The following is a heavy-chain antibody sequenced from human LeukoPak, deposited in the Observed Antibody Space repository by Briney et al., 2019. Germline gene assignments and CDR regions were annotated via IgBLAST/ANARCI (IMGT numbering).Heavy chain of an antibody. Sequence: ASVKVSCKASGYTFTRYDIHWVRPATGQGLEWMGWMNPNSGKTHYAQKFQSTVTLTRNTSISTAYIDPSTLRSQVPPAYLRARAVYWGEGALVSVSS. J-gene: IGHJ4*02. V-gene: IGHV1-8*01. CDR3: ARAVY. CDR2: MNPNSGKT. CDR1: GYTFTRYD.